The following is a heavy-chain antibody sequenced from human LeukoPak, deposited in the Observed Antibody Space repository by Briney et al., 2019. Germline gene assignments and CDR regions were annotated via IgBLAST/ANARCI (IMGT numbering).Heavy chain of an antibody. CDR3: ARETQGYCSGGSCPVGY. CDR2: ISSSSSTI. Sequence: LSLTCTVSGGSISSSSYYWGWIRQPPGKGLEWVSYISSSSSTIYYADSVKGRFTISRDNAKNSLYLQMNSLRAEDTAVYYCARETQGYCSGGSCPVGYWGQGTLVTVSS. J-gene: IGHJ4*02. V-gene: IGHV3-11*04. CDR1: GGSISSSSYY. D-gene: IGHD2-15*01.